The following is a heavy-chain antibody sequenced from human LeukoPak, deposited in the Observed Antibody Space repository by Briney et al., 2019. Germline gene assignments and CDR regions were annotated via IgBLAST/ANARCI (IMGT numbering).Heavy chain of an antibody. CDR3: ARGPPNWGYDY. J-gene: IGHJ4*02. Sequence: ASVKVSCKASGHTFTNYDFNWMRQATGQGLEWMGWMNPNSGSTGYAQKFQGRVTMTRSTSMSTAYMELSSLKSEDTAVYFCARGPPNWGYDYWGQGTLVTVSS. CDR2: MNPNSGST. CDR1: GHTFTNYD. D-gene: IGHD7-27*01. V-gene: IGHV1-8*01.